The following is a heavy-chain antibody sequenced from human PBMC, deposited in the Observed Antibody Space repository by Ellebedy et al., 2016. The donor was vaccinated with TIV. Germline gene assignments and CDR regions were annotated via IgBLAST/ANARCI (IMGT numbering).Heavy chain of an antibody. J-gene: IGHJ4*02. D-gene: IGHD2-15*01. CDR1: GFTFSSYA. CDR3: VREGGFCSGATCRWFDY. CDR2: ISGSGGNT. V-gene: IGHV3-23*01. Sequence: GESLKISCAASGFTFSSYAMSWVRQAPGKGLEWVSGISGSGGNTYYADSVKGRFTISRVNAKNSLYLQMNSLRAEDTAVYYCVREGGFCSGATCRWFDYWGQGTLVTVSS.